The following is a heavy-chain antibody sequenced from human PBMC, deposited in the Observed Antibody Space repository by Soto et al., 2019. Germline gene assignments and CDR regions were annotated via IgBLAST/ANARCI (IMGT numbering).Heavy chain of an antibody. D-gene: IGHD6-19*01. CDR2: INHSGST. Sequence: QVQLQQWGAGLLKPSETLSLTCAVYGGSFSGYYWSWIRQPPGKGLEWIGEINHSGSTNYNPSLKSRVTISVDTSKNQFSLKLSSVTAADTAVYYCARAKDSSGWYSRLDYWGQGTLVTVSS. J-gene: IGHJ4*02. CDR1: GGSFSGYY. V-gene: IGHV4-34*01. CDR3: ARAKDSSGWYSRLDY.